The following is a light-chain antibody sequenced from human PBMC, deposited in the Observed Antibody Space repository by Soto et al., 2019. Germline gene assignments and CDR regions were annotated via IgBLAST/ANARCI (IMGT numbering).Light chain of an antibody. CDR2: AAS. Sequence: DIQLTQSPSFLSASVGDRVTITCRASQGISSYLDWYQQKPGKAPQLLLYAASTLQSGVPSRFGGSRSGTEFTLTISSLQPEDFATYYCQQPNSYPITFGQGTRLEIK. V-gene: IGKV1-9*01. CDR3: QQPNSYPIT. J-gene: IGKJ5*01. CDR1: QGISSY.